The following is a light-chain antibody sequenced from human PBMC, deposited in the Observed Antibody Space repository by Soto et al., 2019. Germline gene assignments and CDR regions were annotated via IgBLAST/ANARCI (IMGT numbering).Light chain of an antibody. CDR3: AAWDDNLNGPHWV. V-gene: IGLV1-44*01. CDR1: NSNIGSNT. CDR2: SNN. Sequence: QSVLTQPPSASGTPGQRVTISCSGSNSNIGSNTVNWYQQLPGTAPKLLIYSNNQRPSGVPDRFSGSQSGTSASLAISGLQSEDEADYYCAAWDDNLNGPHWVFGGGTQLTGL. J-gene: IGLJ3*02.